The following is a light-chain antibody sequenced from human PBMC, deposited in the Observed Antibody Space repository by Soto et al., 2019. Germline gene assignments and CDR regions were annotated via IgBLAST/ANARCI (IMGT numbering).Light chain of an antibody. CDR1: QSVSSY. Sequence: EIVLTQSPATLSLSPGERATLSCRASQSVSSYLAWYQQKPGQAPRLLIYDASNRATGIPARFSASGSGTDFTLTISRLEPEDFAVYYCQQRHMWPITFGQGTRLEIK. J-gene: IGKJ5*01. V-gene: IGKV3-11*01. CDR2: DAS. CDR3: QQRHMWPIT.